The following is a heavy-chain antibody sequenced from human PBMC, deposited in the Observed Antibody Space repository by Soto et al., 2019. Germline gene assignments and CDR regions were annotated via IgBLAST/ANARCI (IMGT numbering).Heavy chain of an antibody. D-gene: IGHD6-13*01. CDR3: ARDRAAAGRNPFDY. CDR1: GGTFSSYA. Sequence: VASVKVSCKASGGTFSSYAISWVRQAPGQGLEWMGGIIPIFGTANYAQKFQGRVTITADESTSTAYMELSSLRSEDTAVYYCARDRAAAGRNPFDYWGQGTLVTVSS. J-gene: IGHJ4*02. V-gene: IGHV1-69*13. CDR2: IIPIFGTA.